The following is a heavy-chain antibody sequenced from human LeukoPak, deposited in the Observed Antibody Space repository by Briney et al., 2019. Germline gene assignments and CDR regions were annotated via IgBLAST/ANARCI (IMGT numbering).Heavy chain of an antibody. CDR3: ARGGGYASPIGY. CDR1: GRSISTYY. CDR2: IYHSGST. D-gene: IGHD5-12*01. Sequence: SDTLSLTCTLSGRSISTYYWSWLPHPPEKGLEWIGYIYHSGSTNYNPSLKSRVTISVDTSKNQFSLKLSSVTAADTAVYYCARGGGYASPIGYWGQGALVTVSS. J-gene: IGHJ4*02. V-gene: IGHV4-59*07.